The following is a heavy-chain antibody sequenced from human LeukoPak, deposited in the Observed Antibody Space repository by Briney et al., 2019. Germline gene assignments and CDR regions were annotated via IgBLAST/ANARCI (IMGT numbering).Heavy chain of an antibody. J-gene: IGHJ2*01. V-gene: IGHV3-9*01. CDR3: AKDIAVAGMTFWYFDL. CDR1: GFTFDDYA. CDR2: ISWNSGSI. Sequence: GGSLRLSCVASGFTFDDYAMRWVRQAPGKGLEGVSGISWNSGSIGYADSVKGRFTISRDNAKNSLYLQMNSLRAEDTALYYCAKDIAVAGMTFWYFDLWGRGTLVTVSS. D-gene: IGHD6-19*01.